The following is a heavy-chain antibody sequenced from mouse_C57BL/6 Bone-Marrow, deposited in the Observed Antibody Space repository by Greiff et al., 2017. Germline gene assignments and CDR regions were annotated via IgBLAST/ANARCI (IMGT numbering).Heavy chain of an antibody. CDR2: ISYDGSN. D-gene: IGHD2-5*01. CDR1: GYSITSGYY. V-gene: IGHV3-6*01. CDR3: AREGAYYSNFWFAY. J-gene: IGHJ3*01. Sequence: EVKLMESGPGLVKPSQSLSLTCSVTGYSITSGYYWNWIRQFPGNKLEWMGYISYDGSNNYNPSLKNRISITRDTSKNQFFLKLNSVTTEDTATYYCAREGAYYSNFWFAYWGQGTLVTVSA.